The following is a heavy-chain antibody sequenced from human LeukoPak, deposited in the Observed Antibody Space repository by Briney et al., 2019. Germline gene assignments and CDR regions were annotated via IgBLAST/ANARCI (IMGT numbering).Heavy chain of an antibody. CDR2: IWYDGSNK. CDR1: GFTFSSYG. Sequence: GRSLRLSCAASGFTFSSYGMHWVRQAPGKGLEWVADIWYDGSNKYYADSVKGRFTISRDNSKNTLILQMNSLRAEDTAVYYCARDDGSGSYIDYWGQGTLVTVSS. CDR3: ARDDGSGSYIDY. J-gene: IGHJ4*02. V-gene: IGHV3-33*01. D-gene: IGHD1-26*01.